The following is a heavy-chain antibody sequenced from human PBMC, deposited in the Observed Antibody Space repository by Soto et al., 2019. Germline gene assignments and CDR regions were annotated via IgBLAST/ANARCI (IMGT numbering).Heavy chain of an antibody. CDR1: GFTFSSYA. CDR3: ARVSAAGRGGSYFDY. Sequence: PGGSLRLSCAASGFTFSSYAMHWVRQAPGKGLEWVAVISYDGSNKYYADSVKGRFTISRDNSKNTLYLQMNSLRAEDTAVYYCARVSAAGRGGSYFDYWGQGTLVTVSS. D-gene: IGHD6-13*01. J-gene: IGHJ4*02. CDR2: ISYDGSNK. V-gene: IGHV3-30-3*01.